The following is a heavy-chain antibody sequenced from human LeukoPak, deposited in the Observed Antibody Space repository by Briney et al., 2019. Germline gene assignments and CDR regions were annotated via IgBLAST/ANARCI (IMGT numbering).Heavy chain of an antibody. CDR1: GFTFSSYW. CDR2: INSDGSST. J-gene: IGHJ5*02. D-gene: IGHD3-16*01. CDR3: ARNPIGGGWFDP. Sequence: GGSLRLSCAASGFTFSSYWMHWVRHAPGKGLVWVSRINSDGSSTSYADSVKGRFTISRDNAKNTLYLQMNSLRAEDTAVYYCARNPIGGGWFDPWGQGTLVTVSS. V-gene: IGHV3-74*01.